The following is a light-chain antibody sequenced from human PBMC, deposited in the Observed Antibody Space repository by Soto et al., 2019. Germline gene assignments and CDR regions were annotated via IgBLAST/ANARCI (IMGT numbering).Light chain of an antibody. J-gene: IGLJ1*01. CDR2: GVG. V-gene: IGLV2-14*01. CDR1: SSDVGDYNY. Sequence: QSVLTQPASVSGSPGQSITISCTGTSSDVGDYNYVSWYQQHPGKAPKLMIYGVGNRPSGVSSRFSGSKSGNTASLTISGLQAEDEADYYCSSYASSITYVFGTGTKVTVL. CDR3: SSYASSITYV.